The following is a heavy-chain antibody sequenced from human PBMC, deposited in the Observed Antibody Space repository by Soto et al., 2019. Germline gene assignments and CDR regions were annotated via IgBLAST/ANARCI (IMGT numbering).Heavy chain of an antibody. CDR2: IDPSDSYT. D-gene: IGHD3-10*01. V-gene: IGHV5-10-1*01. CDR1: GYSFTSYW. CDR3: ARHPIYGSGSYSPFDY. J-gene: IGHJ4*02. Sequence: GESLKISCSGSGYSFTSYWISWVRQMPGKGLEWMGRIDPSDSYTNYSPSFQGHVTISADKSISTAYLQWSSLKASDTAMYYCARHPIYGSGSYSPFDYWGQGTLVTVSS.